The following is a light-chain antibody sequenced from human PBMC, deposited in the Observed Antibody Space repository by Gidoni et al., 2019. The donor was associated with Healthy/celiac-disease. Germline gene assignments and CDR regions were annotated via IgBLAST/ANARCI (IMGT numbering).Light chain of an antibody. CDR1: PSVLYSSNNKNY. J-gene: IGKJ3*01. CDR2: WAS. CDR3: QQYYSTPFT. Sequence: DIVMTQSPDSLTVSLGERATINCKSSPSVLYSSNNKNYLAWYQQKPGQPPKLIMYWASTRESGVPDRFSGSGSGTDFTITISSRQAEDGAVYYCQQYYSTPFTFGPGTKVEIK. V-gene: IGKV4-1*01.